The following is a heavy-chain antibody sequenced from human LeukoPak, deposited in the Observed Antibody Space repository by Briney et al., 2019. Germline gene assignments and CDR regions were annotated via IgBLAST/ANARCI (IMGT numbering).Heavy chain of an antibody. CDR1: GYTFISYY. V-gene: IGHV1-46*01. CDR2: INPSGGST. CDR3: ARTAGKRFDY. D-gene: IGHD6-13*01. Sequence: ASVKVSCKASGYTFISYYIRWVRQAPGQGLEWMGIINPSGGSTTYAQKFQGRVTMTRDTSTSTVYMELSSLRSEDTAVYYCARTAGKRFDYWGQGTLVTVSS. J-gene: IGHJ4*02.